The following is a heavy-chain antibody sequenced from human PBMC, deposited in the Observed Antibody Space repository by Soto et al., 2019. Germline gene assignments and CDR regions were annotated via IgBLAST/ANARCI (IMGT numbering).Heavy chain of an antibody. V-gene: IGHV4-39*01. Sequence: QLQLQESGPGLVKPSETLSLTCTVSGGSISSSSYYWGWIRQPPGKGLEWIGSIFYSGSTYYNPSLKSRVTISVDTSKNQFSLKLSSVTAADTAVYYCASDREHYRTLSYWGQGTLVTVSS. CDR1: GGSISSSSYY. D-gene: IGHD3-10*01. J-gene: IGHJ4*02. CDR3: ASDREHYRTLSY. CDR2: IFYSGST.